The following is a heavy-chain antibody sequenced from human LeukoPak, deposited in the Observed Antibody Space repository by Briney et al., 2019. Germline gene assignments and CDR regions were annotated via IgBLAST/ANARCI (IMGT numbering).Heavy chain of an antibody. V-gene: IGHV1-69*04. D-gene: IGHD3-22*01. CDR1: VGTFSSYA. CDR2: IIPILGIA. CDR3: ARFHYDSSGYPNYFDY. Sequence: SVKLSCKASVGTFSSYAISWVRQAPGQGLEWMGRIIPILGIADYAQKFQGRVTITADKSTSTAYMQLSSLRSEDTAVYYCARFHYDSSGYPNYFDYWGQGTLVTVSS. J-gene: IGHJ4*02.